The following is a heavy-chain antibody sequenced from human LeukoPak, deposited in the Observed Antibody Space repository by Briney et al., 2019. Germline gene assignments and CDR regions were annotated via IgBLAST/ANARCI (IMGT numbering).Heavy chain of an antibody. J-gene: IGHJ5*02. V-gene: IGHV4-59*01. D-gene: IGHD6-19*01. CDR3: ARDHSSSDWRSGNWFDP. Sequence: PSETLSLTCTVSGGSISNYYWSWIRQPPGKGLEWIGYIYYSGSTNYNPSLKSRVTISVDTSKNQFSLKLSSATAADTAVYYCARDHSSSDWRSGNWFDPWGQGTLVTVSS. CDR2: IYYSGST. CDR1: GGSISNYY.